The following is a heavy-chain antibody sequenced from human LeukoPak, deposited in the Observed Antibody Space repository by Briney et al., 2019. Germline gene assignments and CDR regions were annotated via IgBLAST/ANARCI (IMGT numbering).Heavy chain of an antibody. CDR3: ARAPRYSYAFDY. CDR2: ISSSSSYI. CDR1: GFTFSSYS. Sequence: GGSLRLSCAASGFTFSSYSMNWVRQAPGKGLEWVSSISSSSSYIYYADSVKGRFTISRDNAKNSLYLQMNSLRAEDTAVYYCARAPRYSYAFDYWGQGTLVTVSS. D-gene: IGHD5-18*01. V-gene: IGHV3-21*01. J-gene: IGHJ4*02.